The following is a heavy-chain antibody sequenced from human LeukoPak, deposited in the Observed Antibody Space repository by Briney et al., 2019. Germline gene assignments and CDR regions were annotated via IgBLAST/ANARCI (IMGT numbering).Heavy chain of an antibody. J-gene: IGHJ4*02. V-gene: IGHV4-61*01. CDR1: GGSVSSDSYY. Sequence: SETLSLTCTVSGGSVSSDSYYWSWIRQPPGKGLEWIGSIFYSGSTNYNPSLKSRVTISVDKSKNQFSLKLSSVTAADTAVYYCAREYGRFLEWFDYWGQGTLVTVSS. CDR3: AREYGRFLEWFDY. D-gene: IGHD3-3*01. CDR2: IFYSGST.